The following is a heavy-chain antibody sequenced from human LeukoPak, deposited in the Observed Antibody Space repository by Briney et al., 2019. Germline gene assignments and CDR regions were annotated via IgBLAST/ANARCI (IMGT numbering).Heavy chain of an antibody. CDR3: ARLDPCRGDRTDAFDI. D-gene: IGHD2-21*02. Sequence: MPSETLSLTCTVSGGSLSSYHWNWIRQPAGKGLEWIGRIHTSGNTNFNPSLRSRVTLSLDKSKNQFSLKLTSVTAADTAVYFCARLDPCRGDRTDAFDIWGQGTMVTVSS. CDR2: IHTSGNT. J-gene: IGHJ3*02. V-gene: IGHV4-4*07. CDR1: GGSLSSYH.